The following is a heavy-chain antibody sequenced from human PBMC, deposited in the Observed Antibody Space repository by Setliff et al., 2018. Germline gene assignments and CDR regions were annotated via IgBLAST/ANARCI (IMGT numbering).Heavy chain of an antibody. CDR1: GDSISTNSYY. Sequence: SETLSLTCTVSGDSISTNSYYWGWIRQPPGKGLEWIGSISSSGSSNYNPSLKSRVTISVDTSKNQFSLRLSSVTAADTAVYYCARAAKYDSSGYYGFWFDPWGQGNLVTVSS. CDR2: ISSSGSS. V-gene: IGHV4-39*07. CDR3: ARAAKYDSSGYYGFWFDP. D-gene: IGHD3-22*01. J-gene: IGHJ5*02.